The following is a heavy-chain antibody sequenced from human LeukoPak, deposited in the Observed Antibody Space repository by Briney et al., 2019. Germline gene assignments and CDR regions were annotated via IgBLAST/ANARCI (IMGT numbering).Heavy chain of an antibody. J-gene: IGHJ4*02. CDR1: GGSISSGTYY. V-gene: IGHV4-61*02. CDR3: ARRGGSYRQFDY. D-gene: IGHD1-26*01. Sequence: PSQTLSLTCTVSGGSISSGTYYWSWIRQPAGKGLEWIGRIYTSGSTNYNPSLKSRVTISVDTSKNQFSVKLSSVTAADTAVYYCARRGGSYRQFDYWGQGTLVTVSS. CDR2: IYTSGST.